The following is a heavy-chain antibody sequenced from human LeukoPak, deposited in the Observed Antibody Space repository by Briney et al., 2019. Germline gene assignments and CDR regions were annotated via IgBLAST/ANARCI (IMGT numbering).Heavy chain of an antibody. J-gene: IGHJ3*02. CDR2: ISGSGGST. Sequence: PGGSLRLSCAASGFTLSSYVMSWVRPAPGEGVEGVSAISGSGGSTYYADSVKGRFTISRDNSKNTVYLQMNSLRAEDTAVYYCAKGDAFDIWGQGTMVTVSS. V-gene: IGHV3-23*01. CDR1: GFTLSSYV. CDR3: AKGDAFDI.